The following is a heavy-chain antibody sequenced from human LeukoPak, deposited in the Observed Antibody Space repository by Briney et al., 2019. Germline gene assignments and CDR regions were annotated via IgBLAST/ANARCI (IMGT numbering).Heavy chain of an antibody. CDR3: ARAVWSGYSYYFDY. CDR1: GGFISSHY. D-gene: IGHD3-3*01. CDR2: IYYSGST. J-gene: IGHJ4*02. Sequence: SETLSLTCTVSGGFISSHYWSWIRQPPGKGLEWIGYIYYSGSTNYNPSLKSRVTISVDTSKNQFSLKLSSVTAADTAVYYCARAVWSGYSYYFDYWGQGTLVTVSS. V-gene: IGHV4-59*11.